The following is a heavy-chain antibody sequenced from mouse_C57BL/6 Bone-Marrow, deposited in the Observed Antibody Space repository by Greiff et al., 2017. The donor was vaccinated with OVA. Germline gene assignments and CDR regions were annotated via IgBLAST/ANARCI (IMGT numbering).Heavy chain of an antibody. V-gene: IGHV1-55*01. Sequence: VQLQQPGAELVKPGASVKMSCKASGYTFTSYWITWVKQRPGQGLEWIGDIYPGSGSTNYNEKFKSKATLTVDTSSSTAYMQLSSLTSEDSAVYDCAIRDYGSSYYFDYWGQGTTLTVSS. CDR3: AIRDYGSSYYFDY. J-gene: IGHJ2*01. CDR1: GYTFTSYW. D-gene: IGHD1-1*01. CDR2: IYPGSGST.